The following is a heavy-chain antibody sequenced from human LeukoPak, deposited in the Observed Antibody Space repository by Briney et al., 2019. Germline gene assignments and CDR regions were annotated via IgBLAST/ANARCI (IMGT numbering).Heavy chain of an antibody. CDR2: INPNSGGT. D-gene: IGHD6-19*01. V-gene: IGHV1-2*02. CDR1: GYTFTGYY. CDR3: ATGDSSGWQGYYGMDV. J-gene: IGHJ6*02. Sequence: ASVKVSCKASGYTFTGYYMHWVRQAPGQGLEWMGWINPNSGGTNYAQKFQGRVTMTRDTSISTAYMELSRLRSDDTAVYYCATGDSSGWQGYYGMDVWGQGTTVTVSS.